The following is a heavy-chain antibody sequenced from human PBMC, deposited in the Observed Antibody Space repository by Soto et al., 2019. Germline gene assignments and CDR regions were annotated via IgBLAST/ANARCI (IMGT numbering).Heavy chain of an antibody. J-gene: IGHJ3*02. CDR2: INSDGSST. V-gene: IGHV3-74*01. D-gene: IGHD6-19*01. CDR1: RFTFSTYW. Sequence: EVQLVESGGGLVQPGGSLRLSCTASRFTFSTYWMHWVRQDPGKGLLWVSRINSDGSSTNYEDSVKGRFTISRDNAKSTLWLQMNSLRAEDTAVYYCASAMGGTRNALNIWGQGTMVTVSS. CDR3: ASAMGGTRNALNI.